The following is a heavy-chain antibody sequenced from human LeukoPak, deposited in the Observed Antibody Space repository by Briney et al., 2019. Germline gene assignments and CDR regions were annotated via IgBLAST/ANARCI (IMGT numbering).Heavy chain of an antibody. Sequence: SVKVSFKASGGTFSSYAISWVRQAPGQGLEWMGRIIPILGIANYAQKFQGRVTITADKSTSTAYMELSSLRSEDTAVYYCAREGHDYSRRYYFDYWGQGTLVTVSS. V-gene: IGHV1-69*04. CDR3: AREGHDYSRRYYFDY. CDR1: GGTFSSYA. CDR2: IIPILGIA. D-gene: IGHD4-11*01. J-gene: IGHJ4*02.